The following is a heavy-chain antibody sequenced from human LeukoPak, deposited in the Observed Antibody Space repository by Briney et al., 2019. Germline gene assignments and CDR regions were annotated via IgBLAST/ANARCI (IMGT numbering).Heavy chain of an antibody. D-gene: IGHD3-22*01. Sequence: QSGGSLRLSCAASGFTFSSYEMNWVRQAPGKGLEWVSYISSSGHTIYYADSVKGRFTISRDNAKNSLYLQMNSLRAEDTAVYYCARDPELTYYDSSGYDYWGQGTPVTVSS. CDR3: ARDPELTYYDSSGYDY. V-gene: IGHV3-48*03. CDR1: GFTFSSYE. CDR2: ISSSGHTI. J-gene: IGHJ4*02.